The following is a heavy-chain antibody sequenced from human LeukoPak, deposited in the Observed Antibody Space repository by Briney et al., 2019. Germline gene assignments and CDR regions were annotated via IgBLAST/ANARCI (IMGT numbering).Heavy chain of an antibody. V-gene: IGHV3-23*01. D-gene: IGHD2-2*01. CDR2: ISGSGGST. J-gene: IGHJ4*02. CDR1: GFTFSSYA. Sequence: GGSLRLSCAASGFTFSSYAMSWVRQAPGKGLEWVSAISGSGGSTYYADSVKGRFTISRDNAKNSLYLQMNSLRAEDTAVYYCARSGGCSSISCYDLDYWGQGTLVTVSS. CDR3: ARSGGCSSISCYDLDY.